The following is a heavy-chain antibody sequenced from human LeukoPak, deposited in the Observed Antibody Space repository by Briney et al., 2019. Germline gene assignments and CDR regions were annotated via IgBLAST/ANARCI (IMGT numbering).Heavy chain of an antibody. V-gene: IGHV4-39*01. J-gene: IGHJ4*02. D-gene: IGHD3-22*01. Sequence: PSETLSLTCTVSGGSISSSSYYWVWIRQPPGKGLEWIGSIYYSGSTYYNPSLKSRVTISVDTSKNQFSLKLSSVTAADTAEYYCASRYYDSSGYYFDYWGQGTLVTVSS. CDR2: IYYSGST. CDR3: ASRYYDSSGYYFDY. CDR1: GGSISSSSYY.